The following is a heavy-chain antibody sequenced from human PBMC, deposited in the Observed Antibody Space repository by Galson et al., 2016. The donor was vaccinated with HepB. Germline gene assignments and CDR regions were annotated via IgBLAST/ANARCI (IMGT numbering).Heavy chain of an antibody. J-gene: IGHJ4*02. Sequence: SVKVSCKASGYAFASYNMHWVRQAPGQGLEWMGIINPSGGSTNYAQKFQGRVTMTRDTSTSTVYMELSSLGSEDTAVYYCAYDYGDYNFDYWGQGTLVTVSS. V-gene: IGHV1-46*01. CDR3: AYDYGDYNFDY. CDR1: GYAFASYN. CDR2: INPSGGST. D-gene: IGHD4-17*01.